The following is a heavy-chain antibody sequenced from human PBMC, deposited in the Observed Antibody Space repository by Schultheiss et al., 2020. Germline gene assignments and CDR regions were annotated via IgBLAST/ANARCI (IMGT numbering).Heavy chain of an antibody. CDR2: MSGSGVST. V-gene: IGHV3-23*01. J-gene: IGHJ4*02. CDR1: GFTFSNYA. CDR3: ARPSSGWYGPFDY. D-gene: IGHD6-19*01. Sequence: GGSLRLSCAASGFTFSNYAMSWVRQAPGKGLEWVSGMSGSGVSTYYADSVKGRFTISRDNSKNTMYLQMNSLRAEDTAVYYCARPSSGWYGPFDYWGQGTLVTVSS.